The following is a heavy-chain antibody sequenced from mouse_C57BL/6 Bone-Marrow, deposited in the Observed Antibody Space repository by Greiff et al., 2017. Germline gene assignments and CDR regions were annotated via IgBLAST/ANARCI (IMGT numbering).Heavy chain of an antibody. CDR3: ARLVYYDYAMVY. CDR2: ISNLAYSI. V-gene: IGHV5-15*01. CDR1: GFTFSDYG. Sequence: EVMLVESGGGLVQPGGSLKLSCAASGFTFSDYGMAWVRQAPRKGPEWVAFISNLAYSIYYADTVTGRFTITRENAKNTLYLEMSSLRSEDTAMYYCARLVYYDYAMVYWGQGTSVTVSS. D-gene: IGHD1-1*01. J-gene: IGHJ4*01.